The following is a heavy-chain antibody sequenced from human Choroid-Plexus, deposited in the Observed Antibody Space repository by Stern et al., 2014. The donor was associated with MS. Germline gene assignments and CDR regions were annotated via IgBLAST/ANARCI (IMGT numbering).Heavy chain of an antibody. CDR1: GFTFSNFG. CDR3: AKDRQWSTYFFDY. J-gene: IGHJ4*02. V-gene: IGHV3-30*18. Sequence: MQLVESGGGVAQPGRPLILSCAASGFTFSNFGMHWVRQAPGKGLERVALISYDGSDKYYADSVKGRFTIFRDNSKNTLYMHMNSLRAEDTAVYYCAKDRQWSTYFFDYWGQGSLVTVSS. CDR2: ISYDGSDK. D-gene: IGHD2-15*01.